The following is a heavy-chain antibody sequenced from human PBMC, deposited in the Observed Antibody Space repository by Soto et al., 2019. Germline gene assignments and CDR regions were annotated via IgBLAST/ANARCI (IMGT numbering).Heavy chain of an antibody. CDR1: GFTFTRYG. CDR3: ARDGNLDTASKFYFDY. Sequence: QVQLVESGGGVVQPGRSLRLSCAASGFTFTRYGFHWVRQAPGKGLEWVAVIWYDGSKKYYADSVKGRFTISRDDSTNTLYLQMNSLRAEDTALYYGARDGNLDTASKFYFDYWGQGTLVSVSS. CDR2: IWYDGSKK. J-gene: IGHJ4*02. D-gene: IGHD5-18*01. V-gene: IGHV3-33*01.